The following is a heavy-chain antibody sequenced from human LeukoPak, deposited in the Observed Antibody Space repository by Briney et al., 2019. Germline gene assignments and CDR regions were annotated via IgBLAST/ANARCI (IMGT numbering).Heavy chain of an antibody. D-gene: IGHD3-10*01. Sequence: PSQTLSLTCTVSGGSISSGSYYWSWIRQTPGKGLEWIGYIYYNGDTHYNPSLNSRLSTSVDTPKKQFSLNLRSVTAADTAVYYCVRGPYGSSISNWFDPWGQGLLVTVSS. CDR3: VRGPYGSSISNWFDP. CDR1: GGSISSGSYY. V-gene: IGHV4-61*01. CDR2: IYYNGDT. J-gene: IGHJ5*02.